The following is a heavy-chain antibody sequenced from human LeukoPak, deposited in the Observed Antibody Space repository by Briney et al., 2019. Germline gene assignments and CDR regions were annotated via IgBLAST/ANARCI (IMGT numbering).Heavy chain of an antibody. CDR3: AKVLRTWYFDL. J-gene: IGHJ2*01. CDR2: ISYEGGTQ. D-gene: IGHD4-17*01. CDR1: GVTLSPYG. Sequence: GGSLRLSCAASGVTLSPYGMHWVRQAPGKGLEWVAVISYEGGTQHYADSVKGRFIISRDNPRNTLYLQMNSLRAEDTAVYYCAKVLRTWYFDLWGRGTLVTVSS. V-gene: IGHV3-30*18.